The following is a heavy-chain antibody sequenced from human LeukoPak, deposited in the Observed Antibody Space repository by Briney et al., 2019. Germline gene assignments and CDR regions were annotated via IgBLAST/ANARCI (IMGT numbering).Heavy chain of an antibody. CDR1: GYTFTSYG. Sequence: GASVKVSCKASGYTFTSYGISWVRQAPGQGLEWMGWISAYNGNTNYAQKLQGRVTMTTDTSTSTAYMELRSLRSDDTAVYYCARGPITMIVVVISHAFDIWGQGTMVTVS. J-gene: IGHJ3*02. D-gene: IGHD3-22*01. CDR2: ISAYNGNT. V-gene: IGHV1-18*01. CDR3: ARGPITMIVVVISHAFDI.